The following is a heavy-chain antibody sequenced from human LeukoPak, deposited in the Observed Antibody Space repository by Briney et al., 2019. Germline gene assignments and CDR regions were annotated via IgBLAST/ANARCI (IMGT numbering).Heavy chain of an antibody. CDR3: ARDRLGWLGGFHY. CDR1: GFTFSSYS. V-gene: IGHV3-21*01. Sequence: GGSLRLSCAASGFTFSSYSMNWVRQAPGKGLEWVSSISSSSSYIYYADSVKGRLTISRDNAKSSLYLQMNSLRAEDTAVYYCARDRLGWLGGFHYWGQGTLVTASS. D-gene: IGHD4-23*01. J-gene: IGHJ4*02. CDR2: ISSSSSYI.